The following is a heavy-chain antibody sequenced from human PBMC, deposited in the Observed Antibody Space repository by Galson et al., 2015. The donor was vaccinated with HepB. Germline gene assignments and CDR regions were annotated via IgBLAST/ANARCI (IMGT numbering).Heavy chain of an antibody. CDR2: ISYDGSNK. CDR3: ARETKSGFGEGAFDY. J-gene: IGHJ4*02. D-gene: IGHD3-10*01. V-gene: IGHV3-30*04. Sequence: SLRLSCAASGFTFSSYAMHWVRQAPGKGLEWVAVISYDGSNKYYADSVKGRFTISRDNSKNTLYLQMNSLRAEDTAVYYCARETKSGFGEGAFDYWGQGTLVTVSS. CDR1: GFTFSSYA.